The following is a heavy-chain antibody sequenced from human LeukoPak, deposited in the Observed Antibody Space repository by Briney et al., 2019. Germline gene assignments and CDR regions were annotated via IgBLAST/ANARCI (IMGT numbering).Heavy chain of an antibody. CDR3: ARAGAPYSSSAPPYV. J-gene: IGHJ4*02. D-gene: IGHD6-6*01. Sequence: SQTLSLTCTVSGGSISRGGYYWSWIRQHPGKGLEWIGYIYYSGSTYYNPSLMSRVTISVDTSKNQFSLKLSSVTAADTAVYYCARAGAPYSSSAPPYVWGQGTLVTVSS. V-gene: IGHV4-31*03. CDR2: IYYSGST. CDR1: GGSISRGGYY.